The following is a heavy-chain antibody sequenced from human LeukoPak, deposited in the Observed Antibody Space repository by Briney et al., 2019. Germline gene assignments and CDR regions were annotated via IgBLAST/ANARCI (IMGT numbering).Heavy chain of an antibody. D-gene: IGHD5-18*01. CDR3: ASGYSYGSFDY. V-gene: IGHV4-34*01. Sequence: PSETLSLTCAVYGGSFSGYYWSWIRQPPGKGLEWIGEINHSGSTNYNPSLKGRVTISVDTSKNQFSLKLSSVTAADTAVYYCASGYSYGSFDYWGQGTLVTVSS. J-gene: IGHJ4*02. CDR1: GGSFSGYY. CDR2: INHSGST.